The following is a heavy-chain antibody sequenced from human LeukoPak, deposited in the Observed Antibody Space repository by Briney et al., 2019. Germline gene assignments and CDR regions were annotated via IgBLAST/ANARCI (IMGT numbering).Heavy chain of an antibody. V-gene: IGHV1/OR15-1*04. Sequence: ASVKVSCKASGYIFTDYYMHWVRQAPGQELGWMGRINPNSGGTNYAQKLQGRVTMTTDTSTSTAYMELRSLRSDDTAVYYCARDRITIFGVVINYYFDYWGQGTLVTVSS. J-gene: IGHJ4*02. CDR3: ARDRITIFGVVINYYFDY. CDR2: INPNSGGT. CDR1: GYIFTDYY. D-gene: IGHD3-3*01.